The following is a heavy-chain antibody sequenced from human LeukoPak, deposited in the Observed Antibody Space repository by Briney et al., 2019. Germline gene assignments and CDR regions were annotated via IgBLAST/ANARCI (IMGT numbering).Heavy chain of an antibody. CDR3: ARDLVEATTRGIDN. J-gene: IGHJ4*02. Sequence: GGSLRLSCAASGFTFSSYSMNWVRQAPGKGLEWVSSISGISYYIYYADSVKGRFTISRDNAKNSLFLQMNRLTADDTAVYYCARDLVEATTRGIDNWGQGTLVTVPS. CDR2: ISGISYYI. CDR1: GFTFSSYS. D-gene: IGHD5-12*01. V-gene: IGHV3-21*01.